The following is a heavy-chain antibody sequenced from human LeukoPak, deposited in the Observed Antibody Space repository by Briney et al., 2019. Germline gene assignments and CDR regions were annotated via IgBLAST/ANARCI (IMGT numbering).Heavy chain of an antibody. CDR3: ARMEGHYDSSGYWYYFDY. CDR2: ISAYNGNT. Sequence: ASVKVSCKASGYTFTSYGISWVRQAPGQGLEWMGWISAYNGNTNYAQKLQGRVTMTTDTSTSTAYMELRSLRSDDTAVYYCARMEGHYDSSGYWYYFDYWGQGTLVTVSS. CDR1: GYTFTSYG. D-gene: IGHD3-22*01. J-gene: IGHJ4*02. V-gene: IGHV1-18*01.